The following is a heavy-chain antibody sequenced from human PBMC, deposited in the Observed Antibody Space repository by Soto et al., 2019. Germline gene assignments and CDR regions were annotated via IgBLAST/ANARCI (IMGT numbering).Heavy chain of an antibody. Sequence: EVQLVESGGGLIQPGGSLRLSCAASGFTVSSNYMSWVRQAPGKGLGWVSVIYSGGSTYYAVCVKGRCTIPRDNSKNTLYLQMNRLRAEDTAVYYCARDRVESGYPEYFQHWGQGTLVTVSS. CDR1: GFTVSSNY. J-gene: IGHJ1*01. CDR3: ARDRVESGYPEYFQH. V-gene: IGHV3-53*01. CDR2: IYSGGST. D-gene: IGHD3-22*01.